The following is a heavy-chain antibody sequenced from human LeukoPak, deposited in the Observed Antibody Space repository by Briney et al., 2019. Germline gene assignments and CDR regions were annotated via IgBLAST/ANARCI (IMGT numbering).Heavy chain of an antibody. J-gene: IGHJ4*02. CDR2: ISQSGTTT. Sequence: GGSLRLFCAASGFSFTKNDANWVRQAPGKGVEWVAYISQSGTTTYYQESVKGRFTISRDNANNSLYLQMNNLRAEDTAVYFCSTSHGGNSDFDYWGQGTLVTVSS. CDR1: GFSFTKND. V-gene: IGHV3-48*03. CDR3: STSHGGNSDFDY. D-gene: IGHD4-23*01.